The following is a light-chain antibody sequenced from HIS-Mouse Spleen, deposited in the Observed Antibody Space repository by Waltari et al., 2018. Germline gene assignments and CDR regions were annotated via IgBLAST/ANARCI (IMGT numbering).Light chain of an antibody. V-gene: IGLV2-14*01. Sequence: QSALTQPASVSGSPGQSITISCTGTSSDVGGYNYVSWYQQHPGKAPKHMIYEVSNRPSGCSNRFSGSKAGNPASLTISGLQAEDEADYYCSSYTSSSTNVVFGGGTKLTVL. CDR2: EVS. CDR3: SSYTSSSTNVV. J-gene: IGLJ2*01. CDR1: SSDVGGYNY.